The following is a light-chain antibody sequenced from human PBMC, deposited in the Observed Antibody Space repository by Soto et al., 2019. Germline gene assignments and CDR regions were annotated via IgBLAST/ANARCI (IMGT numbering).Light chain of an antibody. V-gene: IGKV3-20*01. Sequence: EIVLTQSPGTLSLSPGERATLSCRASQSVSNSYLAWYQQKPGQAPRLLIYGASSRATGIPDRFSGSGSGTDFTLTISRLEPEDFAVYYCQQIGSSPRTFGQGTKVDIK. CDR3: QQIGSSPRT. CDR2: GAS. J-gene: IGKJ1*01. CDR1: QSVSNSY.